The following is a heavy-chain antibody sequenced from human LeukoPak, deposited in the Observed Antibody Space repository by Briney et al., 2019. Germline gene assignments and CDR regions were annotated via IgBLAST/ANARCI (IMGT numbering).Heavy chain of an antibody. D-gene: IGHD3-9*01. Sequence: GASVKVSCKASGGTFSSYAISWVRQAPGQGLEWMGGIIPIFGTANYAQKFQGRVTITTDESTSTAYMELSSLRSEDTAVNYCARGYNDILTFDYWGQGTLVTVSS. CDR2: IIPIFGTA. CDR1: GGTFSSYA. CDR3: ARGYNDILTFDY. J-gene: IGHJ4*02. V-gene: IGHV1-69*05.